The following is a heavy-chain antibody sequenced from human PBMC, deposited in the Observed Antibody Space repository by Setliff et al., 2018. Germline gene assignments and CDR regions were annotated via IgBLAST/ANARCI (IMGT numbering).Heavy chain of an antibody. J-gene: IGHJ4*02. CDR3: AASRAYTGAVEEWFLPKTFDF. Sequence: SETLSLTCTVSGDSISNYYWNWIRQPAGKGLEWIGRIYVTESTKYNPSLKCRVTLSIDASKNQFSLKLSSVTAADAALYYCAASRAYTGAVEEWFLPKTFDFWGQGSPVTVSS. CDR1: GDSISNYY. D-gene: IGHD3-10*01. V-gene: IGHV4-4*07. CDR2: IYVTEST.